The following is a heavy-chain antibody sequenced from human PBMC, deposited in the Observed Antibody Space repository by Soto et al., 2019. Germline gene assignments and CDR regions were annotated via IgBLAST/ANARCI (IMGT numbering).Heavy chain of an antibody. Sequence: GGSLRLSCAASGFTFSSYAMSWVRQAPGKGLEWVSAISGSGGSTYYADSVKGRFTISRDNSKNTLYLQMNSLRAEDTAVYYCAKDRQLWLPYYYYGMDVWGQGTTVTVSS. CDR3: AKDRQLWLPYYYYGMDV. CDR2: ISGSGGST. D-gene: IGHD5-18*01. J-gene: IGHJ6*02. CDR1: GFTFSSYA. V-gene: IGHV3-23*01.